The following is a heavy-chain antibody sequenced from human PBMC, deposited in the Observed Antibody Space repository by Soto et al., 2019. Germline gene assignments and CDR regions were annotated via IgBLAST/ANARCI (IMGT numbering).Heavy chain of an antibody. CDR3: SKELLNVRGVPDLDW. V-gene: IGHV3-23*01. D-gene: IGHD3-10*01. CDR2: ISGSGGST. J-gene: IGHJ4*02. Sequence: GGSLRLSCAASGFTFSSYAMSWVRQAPGKGLEWVSAISGSGGSTYYADSVKGRFTISRDNSKNTLSLQMNSLRAEDTAVYYISKELLNVRGVPDLDWWGRGPRVTAS. CDR1: GFTFSSYA.